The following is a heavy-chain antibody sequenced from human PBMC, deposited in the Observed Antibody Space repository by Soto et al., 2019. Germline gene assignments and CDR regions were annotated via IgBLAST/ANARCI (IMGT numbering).Heavy chain of an antibody. CDR1: GGYISNYY. V-gene: IGHV4-59*08. D-gene: IGHD2-2*01. CDR3: ARQDCSSTSCYFDS. J-gene: IGHJ4*02. CDR2: IYHSGST. Sequence: SSETLSLTCAVSGGYISNYYWSWIRQPPGKGLEWIGYIYHSGSTNYNPSLKSRVTISIDTSKNQFSLKLSSVTAADTAVYYCARQDCSSTSCYFDSWGQGTLVTVSS.